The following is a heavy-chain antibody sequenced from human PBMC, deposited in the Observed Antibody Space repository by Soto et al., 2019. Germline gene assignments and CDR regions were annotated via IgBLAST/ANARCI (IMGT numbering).Heavy chain of an antibody. V-gene: IGHV3-33*01. CDR2: IWYDGSNK. D-gene: IGHD6-19*01. J-gene: IGHJ4*02. CDR1: GFTFSSYG. CDR3: ARGKHQGLVRGRFDY. Sequence: QVQLVESGGGVVQPGRSLRLSCAASGFTFSSYGMHWVRQAPGKGLEWVAVIWYDGSNKYYADSVKGRFTISRDNSKNVLYVQMNSVDAEDRAVYYWARGKHQGLVRGRFDYWAQGTLVTVSS.